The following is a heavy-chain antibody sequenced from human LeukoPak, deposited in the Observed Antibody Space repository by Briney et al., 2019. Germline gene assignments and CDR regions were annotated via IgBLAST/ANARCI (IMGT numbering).Heavy chain of an antibody. CDR2: INHSGST. Sequence: SETLSLTCAVYGGSFSGYYWSGIRQPPGKGLEWIGEINHSGSTNYNPSLKSRVTISVDTSKNQFSLKVSSVTAADTAVYYCAREDPGRGNWFDPWGQGTLVTVSS. J-gene: IGHJ5*02. CDR3: AREDPGRGNWFDP. D-gene: IGHD3-10*01. CDR1: GGSFSGYY. V-gene: IGHV4-34*01.